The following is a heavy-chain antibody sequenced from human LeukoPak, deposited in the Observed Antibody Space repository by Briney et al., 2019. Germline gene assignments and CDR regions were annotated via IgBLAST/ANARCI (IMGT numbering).Heavy chain of an antibody. V-gene: IGHV3-64*02. Sequence: GGSLRLSCAASGFTFSSYAMHWVRQAPGKGLEYVSAISSNGGETYYADSVKGRFTISRDNSKNALYLQMGSLRVEDMAVYYCARGRSPRGYYYGMDVWGQGTTVTVS. D-gene: IGHD1-26*01. CDR3: ARGRSPRGYYYGMDV. CDR1: GFTFSSYA. CDR2: ISSNGGET. J-gene: IGHJ6*02.